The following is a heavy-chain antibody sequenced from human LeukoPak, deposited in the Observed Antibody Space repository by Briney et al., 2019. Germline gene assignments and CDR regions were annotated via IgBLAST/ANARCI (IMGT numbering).Heavy chain of an antibody. CDR1: GFTFSSYW. Sequence: GGSLRLSCAASGFTFSSYWMSWVRKAPGKGLEWVANIKQDGSEKYYVDSVKGRFTISRDNAKNSLYLQMNSLRAEDTAVYYCARVQVVAGYYFDYWGQGTLVTVSS. V-gene: IGHV3-7*03. CDR3: ARVQVVAGYYFDY. J-gene: IGHJ4*02. CDR2: IKQDGSEK. D-gene: IGHD2-15*01.